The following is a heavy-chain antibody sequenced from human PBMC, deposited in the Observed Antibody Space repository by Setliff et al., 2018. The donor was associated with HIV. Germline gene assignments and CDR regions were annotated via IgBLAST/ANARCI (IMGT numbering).Heavy chain of an antibody. V-gene: IGHV1-18*01. J-gene: IGHJ4*02. CDR1: GYTFTSYI. CDR2: ISAYNGNT. D-gene: IGHD3-9*01. Sequence: ASVKVSCKASGYTFTSYIMNWVRQAPGQGLEWMGWISAYNGNTKYAQKFQGRVTMTTDTSTGTGYMELRSLRSDDTAVYFCARAELTGEIDYWGQGTLVTV. CDR3: ARAELTGEIDY.